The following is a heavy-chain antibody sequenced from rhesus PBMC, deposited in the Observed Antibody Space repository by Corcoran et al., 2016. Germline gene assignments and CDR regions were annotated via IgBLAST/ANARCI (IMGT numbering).Heavy chain of an antibody. J-gene: IGHJ1*01. CDR1: GGSIRSNY. Sequence: QLQLQESGPGLVKPSETLSLTCAVSGGSIRSNYWSWLRQPPGKGLDWIGRISGSGGSTDYNPSFKSRVTISTYTAKNQCSLKLSSVTAADTAVYYCARGRNYEYFEFWGQGALVTVSS. CDR2: ISGSGGST. D-gene: IGHD1-1*01. CDR3: ARGRNYEYFEF. V-gene: IGHV4-173*01.